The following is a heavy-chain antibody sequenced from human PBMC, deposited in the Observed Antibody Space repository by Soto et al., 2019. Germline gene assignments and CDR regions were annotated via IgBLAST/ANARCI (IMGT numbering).Heavy chain of an antibody. CDR2: INHSGST. CDR1: GGSFSGYY. CDR3: ARDKITGLFDY. J-gene: IGHJ4*01. V-gene: IGHV4-34*01. D-gene: IGHD2-8*02. Sequence: PSETLSLTCAVYGGSFSGYYWTWIRQPPGTGLEWIGEINHSGSTNYNPSLKSRVTISVDTSKNQFSLKLTSVTAADTAVYYCARDKITGLFDYWGHGTLVTSPQ.